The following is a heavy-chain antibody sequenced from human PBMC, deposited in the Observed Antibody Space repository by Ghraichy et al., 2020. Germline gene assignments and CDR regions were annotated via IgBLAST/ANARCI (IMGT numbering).Heavy chain of an antibody. Sequence: GGSLRLSCAASGFTFSSYAMSWVRQAPGKGLSWVSAISGSGGSTYYADSVKGRFTISRDNSKNTLYLQMNSLRAEDTAVYYCAKDRDRYCSGGSCHSGVQGTLVTVSS. D-gene: IGHD2-15*01. J-gene: IGHJ4*02. CDR3: AKDRDRYCSGGSCHS. V-gene: IGHV3-23*01. CDR1: GFTFSSYA. CDR2: ISGSGGST.